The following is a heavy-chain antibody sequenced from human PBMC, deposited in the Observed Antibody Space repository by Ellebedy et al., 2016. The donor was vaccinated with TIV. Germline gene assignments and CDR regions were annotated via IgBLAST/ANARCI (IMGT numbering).Heavy chain of an antibody. D-gene: IGHD2-8*01. Sequence: GGSLRLSCAASGFPFSDYYMSWIRQAPGKGLEWVSFITSGGTIYYADSVKGRFTISRDNAKNSLYLQMNSLRAEDTAVYYCARLKMYVSPFYAMDVWGQGTAVIVSS. J-gene: IGHJ6*02. CDR3: ARLKMYVSPFYAMDV. CDR1: GFPFSDYY. CDR2: ITSGGTI. V-gene: IGHV3-11*01.